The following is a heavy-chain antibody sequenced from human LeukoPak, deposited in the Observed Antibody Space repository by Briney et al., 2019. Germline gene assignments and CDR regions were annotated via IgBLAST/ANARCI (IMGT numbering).Heavy chain of an antibody. CDR3: ARGRADTAMVYFDY. Sequence: GGSLRLSCVASGFTFSSYWMSWVRQAPGKGLEWVANIKQDGSEKYYVDSVKGRFTISRDNAKNSLYLQMNSLRAEDTAVYYCARGRADTAMVYFDYWGQGALVTVSS. D-gene: IGHD5-18*01. J-gene: IGHJ4*02. V-gene: IGHV3-7*01. CDR2: IKQDGSEK. CDR1: GFTFSSYW.